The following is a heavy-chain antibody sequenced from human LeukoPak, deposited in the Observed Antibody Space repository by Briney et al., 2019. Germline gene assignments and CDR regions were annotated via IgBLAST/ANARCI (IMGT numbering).Heavy chain of an antibody. CDR3: ARGYCSGGSCYSYYYYYYMDV. J-gene: IGHJ6*03. Sequence: GASVKVSCKASGYTFTSYDINWVRQATGQGLEWMGWMNPNSGNTGYAQKFQGRVTITRNTSISTAYMELSSLRSEDTAVYYCARGYCSGGSCYSYYYYYYMDVWGKGTTVTVSS. CDR1: GYTFTSYD. D-gene: IGHD2-15*01. CDR2: MNPNSGNT. V-gene: IGHV1-8*01.